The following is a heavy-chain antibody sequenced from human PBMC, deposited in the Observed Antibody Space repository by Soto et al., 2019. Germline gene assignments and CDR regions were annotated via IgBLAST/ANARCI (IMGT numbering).Heavy chain of an antibody. CDR3: ARGYGDYGKNDY. CDR1: GGSISSYY. J-gene: IGHJ4*02. CDR2: IYYSGST. D-gene: IGHD4-17*01. Sequence: QVQLQESGPGLVKPSETLSLTCTVSGGSISSYYWSWIRQPPGKGLEWIGYIYYSGSTNYNPSLKSRVTISVDTSENQFSLKLSSVTAADTAVYYCARGYGDYGKNDYWGQGTLVTVSS. V-gene: IGHV4-59*01.